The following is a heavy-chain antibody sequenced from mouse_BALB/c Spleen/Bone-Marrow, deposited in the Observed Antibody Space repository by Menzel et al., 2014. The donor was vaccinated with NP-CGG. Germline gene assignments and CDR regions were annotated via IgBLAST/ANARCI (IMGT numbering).Heavy chain of an antibody. CDR1: GYAFXDYL. J-gene: IGHJ2*01. CDR3: ARYDGYFDY. V-gene: IGHV1-54*01. D-gene: IGHD2-3*01. Sequence: LVESGAELVRPGTSVKVSCKASGYAFXDYLMEWLKQRPGQGLEWIGVINPGSGSTNYNEKFKDKATLTADKSSSTAYMQLSSLTSDDSAVYFCARYDGYFDYWGQGTILTVFS. CDR2: INPGSGST.